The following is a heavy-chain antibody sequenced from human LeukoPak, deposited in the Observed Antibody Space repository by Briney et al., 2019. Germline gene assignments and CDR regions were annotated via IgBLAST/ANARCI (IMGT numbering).Heavy chain of an antibody. CDR1: GYSFTSYW. Sequence: GESLKISCKGSGYSFTSYWIGWVRQMPGKGLEWMGIIYPGDSDTRYSPSFQGQVTISADKSISTAYPQWSSLKASDTAMYYCARLTDSSGYYFDYWGQGTLVTVSS. V-gene: IGHV5-51*01. CDR2: IYPGDSDT. CDR3: ARLTDSSGYYFDY. J-gene: IGHJ4*02. D-gene: IGHD3-22*01.